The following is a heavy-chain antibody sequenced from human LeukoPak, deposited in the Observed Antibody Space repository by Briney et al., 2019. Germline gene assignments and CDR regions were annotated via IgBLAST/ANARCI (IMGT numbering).Heavy chain of an antibody. V-gene: IGHV4-61*10. CDR1: GGSISSGTYY. CDR2: IYSSGST. CDR3: AREGPFRPWFDP. J-gene: IGHJ5*02. Sequence: SETLSLTCTVSGGSISSGTYYWTWIRQPAGKGLEWIGRIYSSGSTNYNPSLKSRVTISVDTSKNQFSLKLSSVTAADTAVYYCAREGPFRPWFDPWGQGTLVTVSS.